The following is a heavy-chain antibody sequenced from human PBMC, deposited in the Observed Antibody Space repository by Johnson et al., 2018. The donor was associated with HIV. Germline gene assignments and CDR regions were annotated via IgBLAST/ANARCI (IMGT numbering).Heavy chain of an antibody. CDR3: AKDSGYDFWSGYYTDDAFDI. Sequence: VQLVESGGGVVQPGRSLRLSCAASGFTFSNYGMHWVRQAPGKGLEWVALISYDGNNKYYADSVKGRFNISRDNSKNTQNLQMNSLRVEDTGLYYCAKDSGYDFWSGYYTDDAFDIWGQGTMVTVSS. V-gene: IGHV3-30*18. CDR1: GFTFSNYG. CDR2: ISYDGNNK. D-gene: IGHD3-3*01. J-gene: IGHJ3*02.